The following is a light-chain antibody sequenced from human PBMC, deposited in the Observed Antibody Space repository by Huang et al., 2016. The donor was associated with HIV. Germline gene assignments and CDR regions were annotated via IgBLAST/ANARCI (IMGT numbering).Light chain of an antibody. CDR1: QSVSSY. J-gene: IGKJ1*01. V-gene: IGKV3-11*01. CDR3: QQRSNWPRT. Sequence: EIVLTQSPATLSLSPGERATLSCRASQSVSSYLAWYQQKPGQAPRLFIYDASNRAPGIPARFNGSGSGTGFTLTVSSLEPEDFAVYYCQQRSNWPRTFGQGTKVEIK. CDR2: DAS.